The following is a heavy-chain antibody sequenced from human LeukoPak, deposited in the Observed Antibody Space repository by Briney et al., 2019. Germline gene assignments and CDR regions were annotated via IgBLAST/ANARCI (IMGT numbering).Heavy chain of an antibody. V-gene: IGHV3-7*01. CDR1: GLTFSSYW. CDR3: ARGGSHGY. D-gene: IGHD1-26*01. Sequence: PGGSLRLSCATSGLTFSSYWMSWVRQAPGKGLEWVANIRPDGSEKNYVDSVKGRFTISRDNAKNSLYLQMNSLRAEDTAVYYCARGGSHGYWGQGTLVTVFS. CDR2: IRPDGSEK. J-gene: IGHJ4*02.